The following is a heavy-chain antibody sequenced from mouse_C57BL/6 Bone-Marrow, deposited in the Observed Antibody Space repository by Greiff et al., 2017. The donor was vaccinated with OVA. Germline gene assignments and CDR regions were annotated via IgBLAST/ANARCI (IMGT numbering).Heavy chain of an antibody. D-gene: IGHD1-1*02. CDR1: GYTFTSYW. V-gene: IGHV1-64*01. CDR3: ARGGDRYYFDY. CDR2: IHPNSGST. Sequence: QVQLQQPGAELVKPGASVKLSCKASGYTFTSYWMHWVKQRPGQGLEWIGMIHPNSGSTNYNEKFKSKATLTVDKSSSTAYMQLSSLTSEDSALYYCARGGDRYYFDYWGQGTTLTVSS. J-gene: IGHJ2*01.